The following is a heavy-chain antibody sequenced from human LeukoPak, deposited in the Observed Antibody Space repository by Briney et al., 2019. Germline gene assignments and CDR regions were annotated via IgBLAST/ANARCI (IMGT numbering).Heavy chain of an antibody. V-gene: IGHV4-34*01. J-gene: IGHJ4*02. Sequence: PSETLSLTCAVYGGSFSDYYWSWIRQPPGKGLEWIGEINHSGDTKYNPSLKSRVTMSVDTSKNQFSLKVSSVTAADTAVYYCARIQLWPLHYFDYWGQGTLVPVSS. CDR1: GGSFSDYY. CDR2: INHSGDT. CDR3: ARIQLWPLHYFDY. D-gene: IGHD5-18*01.